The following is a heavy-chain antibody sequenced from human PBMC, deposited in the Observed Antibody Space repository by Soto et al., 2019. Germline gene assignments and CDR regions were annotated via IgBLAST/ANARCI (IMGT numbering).Heavy chain of an antibody. Sequence: EVQLVESGGGLVKPGGSLRLSCAASGFSFSTYTMNWVRQAPGKGLEWVSTIRSSSSYTYYADSLKGRFTISRDNAKNSRYLQMNSLRAEDTAVYYCARDQAFGTFDYWGQGTLVTVSS. V-gene: IGHV3-21*01. J-gene: IGHJ4*02. CDR3: ARDQAFGTFDY. CDR2: IRSSSSYT. D-gene: IGHD3-10*01. CDR1: GFSFSTYT.